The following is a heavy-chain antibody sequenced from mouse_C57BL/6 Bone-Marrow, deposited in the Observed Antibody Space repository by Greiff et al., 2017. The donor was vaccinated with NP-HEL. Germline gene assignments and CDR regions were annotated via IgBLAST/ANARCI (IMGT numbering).Heavy chain of an antibody. J-gene: IGHJ4*01. CDR1: GFTFSSYA. V-gene: IGHV5-9-1*02. Sequence: EVNLVESGEGLVKPGGSLKLSCAASGFTFSSYAMSWVRQTPEKRLEWVAYISSGGDYIYYADTVKGRFTISRDNARNTLYLQMSSLKSEDTAMYYCTKYGSSYDAMDYWGQGTSVTVSS. CDR3: TKYGSSYDAMDY. D-gene: IGHD1-1*01. CDR2: ISSGGDYI.